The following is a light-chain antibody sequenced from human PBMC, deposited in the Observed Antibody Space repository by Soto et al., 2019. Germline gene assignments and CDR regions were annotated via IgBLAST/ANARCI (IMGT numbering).Light chain of an antibody. CDR1: QSVSSN. V-gene: IGKV3-15*01. CDR3: QQYNNWRWT. J-gene: IGKJ1*01. Sequence: EIVMTQSPATLSVSPGERATLSCRASQSVSSNLAWYQQKPGQTPRLLIYGASTRPTDIPVRFSGSGSGTEFTLTISSLQSEEFAVYYCQQYNNWRWTFGQGTEVEIK. CDR2: GAS.